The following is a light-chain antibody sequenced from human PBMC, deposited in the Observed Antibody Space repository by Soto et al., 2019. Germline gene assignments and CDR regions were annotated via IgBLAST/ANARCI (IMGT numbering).Light chain of an antibody. Sequence: QSVLTQPASVSGSPGQSITISCTGTSSDIGGYNYVSWYQHHPGKAPKLMIYEVSNWPSGVSNRFSGSKTGNTASLTISGLQTEDEADYYCSSYTNSSTLVFGTGTQLTVL. J-gene: IGLJ1*01. CDR1: SSDIGGYNY. CDR2: EVS. CDR3: SSYTNSSTLV. V-gene: IGLV2-14*01.